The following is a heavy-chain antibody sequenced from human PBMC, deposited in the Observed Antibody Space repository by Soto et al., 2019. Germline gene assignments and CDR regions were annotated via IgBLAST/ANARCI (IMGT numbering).Heavy chain of an antibody. CDR1: GYTFTSYG. CDR3: ATMIRGLIHWLDP. J-gene: IGHJ5*02. Sequence: ASVKVSCKASGYTFTSYGISWVRQATGQGPEWMGWMYPNNGQTAYARTFQGRVTMTWNSSTSTAYMELSSLTSEDTAVYYCATMIRGLIHWLDPWGQGTLVTVSS. V-gene: IGHV1-8*02. CDR2: MYPNNGQT. D-gene: IGHD3-16*01.